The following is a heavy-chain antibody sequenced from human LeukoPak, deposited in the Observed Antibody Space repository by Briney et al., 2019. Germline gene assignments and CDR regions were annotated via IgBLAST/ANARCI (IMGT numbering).Heavy chain of an antibody. CDR1: GVSITGNDQF. J-gene: IGHJ5*01. D-gene: IGHD2-2*01. V-gene: IGHV4-30-4*01. CDR3: GGGLGYCSSTRCPPDS. CDR2: IDYSGTT. Sequence: SETLSLTCTVSGVSITGNDQFWSWIRQPPGKGLEWIGYIDYSGTTYYNPSLKGRVNMSRDTSKNQLSLNLNSVTAADTAFYYCGGGLGYCSSTRCPPDSWGQGTLVTVSS.